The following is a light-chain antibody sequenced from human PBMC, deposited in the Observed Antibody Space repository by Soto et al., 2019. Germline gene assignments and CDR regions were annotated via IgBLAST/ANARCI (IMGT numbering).Light chain of an antibody. Sequence: EIVLTQSPGTLSLCPGERATLSCRASQSVSSSYLAWYQQKPGQAPRLLIYDTSSRATGIPDRFSGSGSGTDFTLAISRLEPEDYAVYYCQQCGSSPSFGQGTKVELK. V-gene: IGKV3-20*01. CDR2: DTS. CDR1: QSVSSSY. J-gene: IGKJ1*01. CDR3: QQCGSSPS.